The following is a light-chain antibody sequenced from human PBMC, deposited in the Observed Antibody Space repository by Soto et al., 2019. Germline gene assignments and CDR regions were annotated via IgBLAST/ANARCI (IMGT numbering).Light chain of an antibody. Sequence: EIVMTQSPATLSVSPGEGATLSCRASQCVRSDLAWYQHKPGLAPRLLIYGVSTRAPGIPVRFSGSESGTEFTLSISSQQSEDSAIYYCQHNNNLPLTCGGGTKVDIK. CDR3: QHNNNLPLT. CDR1: QCVRSD. J-gene: IGKJ4*01. V-gene: IGKV3-15*01. CDR2: GVS.